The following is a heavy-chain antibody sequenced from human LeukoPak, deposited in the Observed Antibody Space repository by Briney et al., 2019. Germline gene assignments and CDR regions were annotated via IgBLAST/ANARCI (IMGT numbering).Heavy chain of an antibody. V-gene: IGHV1-8*01. CDR1: GYTFTTYS. Sequence: ASVKVSCKASGYTFTTYSINWVRQATGQGLEWMGWMSTNSGNTGYAQKFQGRITMTRNTSISTAYMELSSLRSEDTAVYYCARGDMIVDAFDFWGQGAMVTVSS. J-gene: IGHJ3*01. CDR2: MSTNSGNT. D-gene: IGHD3-22*01. CDR3: ARGDMIVDAFDF.